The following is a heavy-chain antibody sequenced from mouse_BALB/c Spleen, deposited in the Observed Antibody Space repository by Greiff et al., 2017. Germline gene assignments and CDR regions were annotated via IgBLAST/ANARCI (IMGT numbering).Heavy chain of an antibody. CDR3: ASEGYRYGFAY. Sequence: QGQLQQSGAELVRPGTSVKVSCKASGYAFTNYLIEWVKQRPGQGLEWIGVINPGSGGTNYNEKFKGKATLTADKSSSTAYMQLSSLTSDDSAVYFCASEGYRYGFAYWGQGTLVTVSA. V-gene: IGHV1-54*01. J-gene: IGHJ3*01. D-gene: IGHD2-14*01. CDR2: INPGSGGT. CDR1: GYAFTNYL.